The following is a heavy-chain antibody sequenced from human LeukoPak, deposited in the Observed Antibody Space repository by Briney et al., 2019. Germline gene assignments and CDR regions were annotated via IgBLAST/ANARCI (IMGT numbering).Heavy chain of an antibody. D-gene: IGHD3-3*01. J-gene: IGHJ4*02. CDR2: ISSSSYI. CDR1: GFTFSSYS. CDR3: AREGSTDFWSAYSVYYFDY. V-gene: IGHV3-21*01. Sequence: PGGSLRLSCAASGFTFSSYSMNWVRQAPGKGLEWVSSISSSSYIYYADSVKGRFTISRDNANNSLYLQMNSLRAEDTAVYYCAREGSTDFWSAYSVYYFDYWGQGTLVTVSS.